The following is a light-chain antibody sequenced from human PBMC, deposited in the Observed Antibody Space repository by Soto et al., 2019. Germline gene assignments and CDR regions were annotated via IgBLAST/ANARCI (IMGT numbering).Light chain of an antibody. Sequence: QSALTQPASMSGSPGQSITISCTGTSSDIGGYNYISWYQQLPGKTPKFIIYDVRNRPSGVSNRFSGSRSGNTASLTISGLQAEDEADYYCSSYTSSSPVIFGGGTKVTVL. CDR1: SSDIGGYNY. J-gene: IGLJ2*01. V-gene: IGLV2-14*01. CDR2: DVR. CDR3: SSYTSSSPVI.